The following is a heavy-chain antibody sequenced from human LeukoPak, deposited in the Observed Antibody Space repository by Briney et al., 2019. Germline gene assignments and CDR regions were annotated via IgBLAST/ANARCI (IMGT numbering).Heavy chain of an antibody. CDR1: GFTFSSYW. CDR2: IKQDGSEQ. J-gene: IGHJ4*02. CDR3: ARPLSAYDYDAFDI. D-gene: IGHD3-16*01. Sequence: GGSLRLSCAASGFTFSSYWMSWVRQAPGRGLEWVANIKQDGSEQYYVDSVKGRFTISRDNAKNSLYLQMSSLRAEDTAVYYCARPLSAYDYDAFDIWGQGTLVTVSS. V-gene: IGHV3-7*01.